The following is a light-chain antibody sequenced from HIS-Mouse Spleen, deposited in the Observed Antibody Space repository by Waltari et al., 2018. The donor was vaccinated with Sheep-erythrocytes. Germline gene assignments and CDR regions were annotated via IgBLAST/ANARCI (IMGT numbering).Light chain of an antibody. J-gene: IGLJ3*02. V-gene: IGLV2-23*01. Sequence: QSALTQPASVSGSPGQSITIPRTRTSSAVGSYTLVSWYQQHPGKAPKPMIYEGSKRPSGVSNRFSGSKSGNTASLTISGLQAEDEADYYCCSYAGSSTPWVFGGGTKLTVL. CDR1: SSAVGSYTL. CDR2: EGS. CDR3: CSYAGSSTPWV.